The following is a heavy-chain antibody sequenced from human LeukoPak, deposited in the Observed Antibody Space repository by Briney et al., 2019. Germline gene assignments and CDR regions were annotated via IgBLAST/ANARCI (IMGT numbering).Heavy chain of an antibody. CDR2: IYYSGST. CDR3: ARRERWLQFVDY. D-gene: IGHD5-24*01. J-gene: IGHJ4*02. Sequence: SETLSLTCSVSGVSISSTSNHWAWIRQPPGKGLEWIGSIYYSGSTNYNPSLKSRVTISVDTSKNQFSLKLSSVTAADTAVYYCARRERWLQFVDYWGQGTLVTVSS. CDR1: GVSISSTSNH. V-gene: IGHV4-39*07.